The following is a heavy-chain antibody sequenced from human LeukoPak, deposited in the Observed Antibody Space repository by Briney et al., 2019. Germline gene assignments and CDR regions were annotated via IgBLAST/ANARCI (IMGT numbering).Heavy chain of an antibody. J-gene: IGHJ5*02. D-gene: IGHD6-6*01. CDR2: IYPGDSDT. CDR3: ARLGSIAARPKLFDP. Sequence: GESLKISCKGSGYSFTSYWIGWVRQMPGKGLEWMGIIYPGDSDTRYSPSFQGQVTISADKSISTAYLQWSSLKASDTAMYYCARLGSIAARPKLFDPWGQGTLITVSS. V-gene: IGHV5-51*01. CDR1: GYSFTSYW.